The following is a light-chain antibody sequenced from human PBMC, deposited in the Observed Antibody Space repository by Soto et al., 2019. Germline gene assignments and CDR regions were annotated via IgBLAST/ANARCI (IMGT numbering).Light chain of an antibody. CDR2: AGS. V-gene: IGKV1-39*01. J-gene: IGKJ4*01. CDR3: QQSYSTPT. CDR1: QSISIY. Sequence: DIQMTQSPSSLSASVGDRVTITCRASQSISIYVNWYQQKPGEAPILLIYAGSGLQSGVPSRFGGSGSGTDFTLTITSLQPEDFATYYCQQSYSTPTFGGGTKVEIK.